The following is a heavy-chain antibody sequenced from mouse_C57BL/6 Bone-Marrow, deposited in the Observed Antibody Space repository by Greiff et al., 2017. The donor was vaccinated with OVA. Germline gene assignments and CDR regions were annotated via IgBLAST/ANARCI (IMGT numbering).Heavy chain of an antibody. D-gene: IGHD2-5*01. Sequence: EVQLVESGPGLVKPSQSLSLTCSVTGYSITSGYYWNWIRQFPGNKLEWMGYISYDGSNNYNPSLKNRISITRDTSKNQFFLKLNSVTTEDTATYYCARPTIVTTGAMDYWGQGTSVTVSS. J-gene: IGHJ4*01. CDR2: ISYDGSN. CDR1: GYSITSGYY. CDR3: ARPTIVTTGAMDY. V-gene: IGHV3-6*01.